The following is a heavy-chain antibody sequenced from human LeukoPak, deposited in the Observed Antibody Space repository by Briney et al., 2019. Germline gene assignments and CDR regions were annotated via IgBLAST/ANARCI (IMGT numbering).Heavy chain of an antibody. CDR2: IYHSGST. J-gene: IGHJ4*02. D-gene: IGHD5-18*01. CDR3: ARSGGEPEGILQLWSFYFDY. V-gene: IGHV4-30-2*01. CDR1: GGSISSGGYY. Sequence: SETLSLTCTVSGGSISSGGYYWSWIRQPPGKGLEWIGYIYHSGSTYYNPSLKSRVTISVDRPKNQFSLKLSSVTAADTAVYYCARSGGEPEGILQLWSFYFDYWGQGILVTVSS.